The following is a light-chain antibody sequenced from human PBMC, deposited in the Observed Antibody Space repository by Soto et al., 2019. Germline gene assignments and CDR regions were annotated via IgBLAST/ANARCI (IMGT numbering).Light chain of an antibody. CDR3: MQPLLTPWT. CDR1: QSLRYSHGYNY. J-gene: IGKJ1*01. Sequence: DLVLTQSPLSLPVTPGEPASITCRSRQSLRYSHGYNYLYWYLQKPGQSPQLLIYLGSNRASGVHDRFSGSGDGTDFTLKISRLEAEDVWVYYCMQPLLTPWTCGQGTNVEIK. V-gene: IGKV2-28*01. CDR2: LGS.